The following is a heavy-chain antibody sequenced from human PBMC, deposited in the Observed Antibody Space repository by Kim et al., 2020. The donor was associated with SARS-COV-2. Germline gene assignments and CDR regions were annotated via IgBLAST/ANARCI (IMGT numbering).Heavy chain of an antibody. D-gene: IGHD5-12*01. CDR1: GGSFSGYY. CDR3: ARGQRRWLQLVYFQH. J-gene: IGHJ1*01. Sequence: SETLSLTCAVYGGSFSGYYWSWIRQPPGKGLEWIGEINHSGSTNYNPSLKSRVTISVDTSKNQFSLKLSSVTAADTAVYYCARGQRRWLQLVYFQHWGQGTLVTVSS. V-gene: IGHV4-34*01. CDR2: INHSGST.